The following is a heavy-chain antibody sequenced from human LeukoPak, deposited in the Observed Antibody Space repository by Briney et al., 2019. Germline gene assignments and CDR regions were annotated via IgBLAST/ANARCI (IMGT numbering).Heavy chain of an antibody. CDR2: ISAYNGNT. Sequence: ASVTVSFTASGYTFTSYGISWVRQAPGQGLAWMGWISAYNGNTNYAQKLQGRVTMTTDTSTSTAYMELRSLRSDDTAVYYCARGRRIAAAGTIGYYYYFGMDVWGQGTTVTVSS. V-gene: IGHV1-18*01. CDR3: ARGRRIAAAGTIGYYYYFGMDV. D-gene: IGHD6-13*01. J-gene: IGHJ6*02. CDR1: GYTFTSYG.